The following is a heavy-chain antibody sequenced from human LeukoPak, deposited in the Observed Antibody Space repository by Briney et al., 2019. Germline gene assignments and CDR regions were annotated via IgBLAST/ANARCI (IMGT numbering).Heavy chain of an antibody. CDR3: AREPWDRPFDY. D-gene: IGHD1-26*01. V-gene: IGHV3-7*01. J-gene: IGHJ4*02. CDR2: IKQDGSEK. CDR1: GFTFSSYW. Sequence: GGSLRLSCAASGFTFSSYWMSWVRQAPGKGLEWVANIKQDGSEKYYVDSVKGRFTISRDNSKNTLYLQMNSLRAEDTAVYYCAREPWDRPFDYWGQGTLVTVSS.